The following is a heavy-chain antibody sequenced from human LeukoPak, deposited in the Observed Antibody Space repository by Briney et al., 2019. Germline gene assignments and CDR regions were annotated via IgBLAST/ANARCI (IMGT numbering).Heavy chain of an antibody. D-gene: IGHD1-26*01. Sequence: PSETLSLTCAVYGGSFSGYYWSWIRQPPGKGLEWIGEINHSGSTNYNPSLKSRVTISVDTSKNQFSLKLSSVTAAHTAVYYCARGRVGATPKYYYYGMDVWGQGTTVTVSS. CDR2: INHSGST. V-gene: IGHV4-34*01. CDR3: ARGRVGATPKYYYYGMDV. J-gene: IGHJ6*02. CDR1: GGSFSGYY.